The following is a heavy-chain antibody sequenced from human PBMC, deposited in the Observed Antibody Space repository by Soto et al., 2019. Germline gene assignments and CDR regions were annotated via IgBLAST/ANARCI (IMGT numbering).Heavy chain of an antibody. V-gene: IGHV6-1*01. Sequence: SQTLSLTCAISGDSVSTNDATWDWIRQSLSRGLEWLGRTYYRSKWYNDYAESVKGRITINPDTFNNQLSLHLNSVTPDDTAVYYCTRLIGNSWLDSWGQGTLVTVSS. D-gene: IGHD2-8*01. CDR2: TYYRSKWYN. CDR3: TRLIGNSWLDS. J-gene: IGHJ5*01. CDR1: GDSVSTNDAT.